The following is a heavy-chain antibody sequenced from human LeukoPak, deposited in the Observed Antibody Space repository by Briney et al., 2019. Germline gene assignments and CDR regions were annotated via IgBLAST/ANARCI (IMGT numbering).Heavy chain of an antibody. V-gene: IGHV4-39*01. Sequence: PSETLSLTCTVSGGSISSSSYYWGWIRQPPGKGLEWIGSIYYSGSTYYNPSLKSRVTISVDTSKNQFSLKLSSVTAADTAVYYCARPCSSTSCYTLDAFDIWGQGTMVTVSS. J-gene: IGHJ3*02. D-gene: IGHD2-2*02. CDR3: ARPCSSTSCYTLDAFDI. CDR2: IYYSGST. CDR1: GGSISSSSYY.